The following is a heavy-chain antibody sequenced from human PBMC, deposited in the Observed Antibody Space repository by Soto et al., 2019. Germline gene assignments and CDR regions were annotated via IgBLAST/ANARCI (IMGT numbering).Heavy chain of an antibody. D-gene: IGHD3-16*01. J-gene: IGHJ5*02. CDR2: MYPNNGQT. Sequence: QVQLVQSGAEVKRPGASVKVSCKASGDTFSNFDFNWVRQATGQGPEWMGWMYPNNGQTAYARTFQGRVTMTWISSTSTAYIELSSLTSEDTAVYYCATMIRGLIHWLDPWGQGTLVTVSS. V-gene: IGHV1-8*01. CDR3: ATMIRGLIHWLDP. CDR1: GDTFSNFD.